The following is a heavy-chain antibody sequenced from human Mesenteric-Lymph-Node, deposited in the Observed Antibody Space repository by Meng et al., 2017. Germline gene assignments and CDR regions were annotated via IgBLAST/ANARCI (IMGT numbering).Heavy chain of an antibody. CDR1: GGSISSGDSY. V-gene: IGHV4-30-4*01. Sequence: QVQRQAWGPCLVKPSQTRALTCSVSGGSISSGDSYWSWIRQPPGKGLEWIGYIYYSGSTYYNPSLKSRVTISVDTSKNQFSLKLSSVTAADTAVYYCARDRTTGRYFDYWGQGTLVTVSS. CDR2: IYYSGST. D-gene: IGHD4-11*01. CDR3: ARDRTTGRYFDY. J-gene: IGHJ4*02.